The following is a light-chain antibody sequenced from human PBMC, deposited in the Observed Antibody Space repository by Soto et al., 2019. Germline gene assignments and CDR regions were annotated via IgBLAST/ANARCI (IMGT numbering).Light chain of an antibody. CDR2: EDY. J-gene: IGLJ3*02. CDR1: TSNIGSNS. Sequence: QSVVAQPPSASGTPGQGVTISCSGSTSNIGSNSVYWYCHLPGTAPTLLIYEDYQRHSGVPDRISGSKSGTSASLASSGLRSEDEGDYYCASWDDGVNGRVFGGGTKLTVL. V-gene: IGLV1-47*01. CDR3: ASWDDGVNGRV.